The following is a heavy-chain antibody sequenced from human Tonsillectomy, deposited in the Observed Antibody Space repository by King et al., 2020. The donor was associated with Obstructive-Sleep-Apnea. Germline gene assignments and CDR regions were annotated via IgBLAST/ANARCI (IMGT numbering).Heavy chain of an antibody. V-gene: IGHV4-34*01. J-gene: IGHJ5*02. CDR1: GGSFSDYY. CDR3: ARGSGAAAVNWLDP. Sequence: VQLQQWGAGLLKPSETLSLTFAVYGGSFSDYYWSWIRQPPGKGLEWIGEINHSGNTKYNPALKSRFTISADTSNNQFSLQLSSVTAADTAVYYCARGSGAAAVNWLDPWGQGTLVTVAS. D-gene: IGHD6-13*01. CDR2: INHSGNT.